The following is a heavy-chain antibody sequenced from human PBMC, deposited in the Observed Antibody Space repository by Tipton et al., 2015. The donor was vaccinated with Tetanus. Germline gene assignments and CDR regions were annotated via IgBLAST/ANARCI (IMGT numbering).Heavy chain of an antibody. D-gene: IGHD2-8*01. CDR2: MKQDGSEI. V-gene: IGHV3-7*03. CDR1: GLSFSSYT. J-gene: IGHJ5*02. CDR3: VRGGMMYADS. Sequence: GSLRLSCVASGLSFSSYTMSWVRQAPGKGLEWVATMKQDGSEIKYVDSVTGRFTISRDNAKNSLYLQLNSLRAEDTAVYYCVRGGMMYADSWGQGTLVTVSS.